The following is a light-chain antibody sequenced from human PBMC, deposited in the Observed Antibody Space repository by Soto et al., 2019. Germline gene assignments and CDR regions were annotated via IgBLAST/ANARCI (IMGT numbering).Light chain of an antibody. V-gene: IGKV1-12*01. Sequence: DIQMTQSPSSVSASVGDRVTITCRATRGISSWLAWYQQKPGKAPKLLIYAASNLHSGVPSRFSGSGSGTDFTLNISSLQPDDFATYYCQQANSFPYTFGQGTKLEI. CDR1: RGISSW. CDR2: AAS. CDR3: QQANSFPYT. J-gene: IGKJ2*01.